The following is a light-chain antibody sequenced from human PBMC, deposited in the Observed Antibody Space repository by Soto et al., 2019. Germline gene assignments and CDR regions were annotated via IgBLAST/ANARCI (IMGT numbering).Light chain of an antibody. Sequence: IEATQSPSSLAASLGDRVTITCRASQTIGTYVNWYRQKSGAAPELIIYDASTLQSGVPSRFRGGASGTDFTLTISSLQLDDFATYYCQQSYNTPLTLGQGTKVDIK. CDR2: DAS. V-gene: IGKV1-39*01. CDR3: QQSYNTPLT. CDR1: QTIGTY. J-gene: IGKJ1*01.